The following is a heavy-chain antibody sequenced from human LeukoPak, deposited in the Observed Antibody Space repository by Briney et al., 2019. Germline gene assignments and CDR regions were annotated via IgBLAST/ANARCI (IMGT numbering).Heavy chain of an antibody. CDR2: IDWNRGSV. Sequence: GGSLRLSCAASGFIFDDYAMHWVRQAPGKGLEWVSGIDWNRGSVGYADSVKGRFTISRDNVKNSLSLQMSGLRAEDTALYYCVKDRNSRDLDSLDIWGQGTMVTVSS. D-gene: IGHD2-21*01. V-gene: IGHV3-9*01. J-gene: IGHJ3*02. CDR3: VKDRNSRDLDSLDI. CDR1: GFIFDDYA.